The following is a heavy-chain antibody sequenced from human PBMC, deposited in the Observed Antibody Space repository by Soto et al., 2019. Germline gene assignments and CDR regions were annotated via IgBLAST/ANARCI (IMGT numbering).Heavy chain of an antibody. CDR3: VLALQTGTPTLLAY. CDR1: GFTFDDYG. D-gene: IGHD1-1*01. Sequence: GGSLRLSCAASGFTFDDYGMSWVRQAPGKGLEWVSGINWNGGSTGYADSVKGRFTISRDNAKNSLYLQMNSLEAEDTAVYHCVLALQTGTPTLLAYCGPGSLVPGSS. J-gene: IGHJ1*01. CDR2: INWNGGST. V-gene: IGHV3-20*01.